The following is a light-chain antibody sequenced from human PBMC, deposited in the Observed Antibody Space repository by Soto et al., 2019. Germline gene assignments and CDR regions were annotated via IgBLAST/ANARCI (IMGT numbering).Light chain of an antibody. CDR1: TSDVGGYNS. J-gene: IGLJ1*01. CDR2: EVR. V-gene: IGLV2-14*03. Sequence: QSALTQPASVSGSPGQSITISCTGTTSDVGGYNSASWSQQHPGKAPKLIIYEVRRRPSGVSNRFSGSMAANTAPLTISGLQTEDEADYYCCSFTTTTSYVFGTGTKVTVL. CDR3: CSFTTTTSYV.